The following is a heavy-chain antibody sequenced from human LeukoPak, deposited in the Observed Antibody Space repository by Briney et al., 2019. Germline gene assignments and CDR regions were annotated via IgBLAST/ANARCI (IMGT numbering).Heavy chain of an antibody. CDR2: ISGSGGST. Sequence: GGSLRLSCAASGFTFDDYAMHWVRQAPGKGLEWVSGISGSGGSTYYADSVKGRFTISRDNSKNTLYLQMNSLRAEDTAVYYCAKWRLGDGYFHFDYWGQGTLVTVSS. D-gene: IGHD5-24*01. V-gene: IGHV3-23*01. J-gene: IGHJ4*02. CDR3: AKWRLGDGYFHFDY. CDR1: GFTFDDYA.